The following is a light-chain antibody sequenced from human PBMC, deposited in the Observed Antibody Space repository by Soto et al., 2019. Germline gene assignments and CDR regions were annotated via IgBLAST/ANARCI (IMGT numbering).Light chain of an antibody. J-gene: IGKJ5*01. Sequence: EVVITQSPATLSVSPGERATLSCRASQTILSNLAWYQRQPGQAPRLLLYGASTRATGIPARFSGGGSGTEFTLTISSLQSEDFAVYYCQQYNNWPITLGQGTRLEIK. CDR3: QQYNNWPIT. CDR1: QTILSN. V-gene: IGKV3-15*01. CDR2: GAS.